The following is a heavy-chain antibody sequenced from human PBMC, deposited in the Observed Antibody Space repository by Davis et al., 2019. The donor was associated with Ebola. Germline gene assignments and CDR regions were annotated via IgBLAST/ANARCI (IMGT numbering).Heavy chain of an antibody. Sequence: PSETLSLTCTVSGGSISSYYWSWIRQPPGKGLEWIGSIYYSGSTYYNPSLKSRVTISVDTSKNQFSLKLSSVTAADTAVYYCARHQYGQYGAFDIWGQGTMVTVSS. CDR2: IYYSGST. V-gene: IGHV4-39*01. CDR3: ARHQYGQYGAFDI. D-gene: IGHD4-17*01. J-gene: IGHJ3*02. CDR1: GGSISSYY.